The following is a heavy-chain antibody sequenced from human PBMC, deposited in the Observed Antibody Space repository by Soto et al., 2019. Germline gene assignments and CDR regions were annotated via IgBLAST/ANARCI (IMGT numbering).Heavy chain of an antibody. CDR1: GGSISSYY. CDR2: IYYSGST. D-gene: IGHD2-15*01. Sequence: SETLSLTCTVSGGSISSYYWSWIRQPPGKGLEWIGYIYYSGSTNYNPSLKSRVTISVDTSKNQFSLKLSSVTAADTAVYYCASAGGIRDGYSYWGQGTLVTVSS. J-gene: IGHJ4*02. CDR3: ASAGGIRDGYSY. V-gene: IGHV4-59*01.